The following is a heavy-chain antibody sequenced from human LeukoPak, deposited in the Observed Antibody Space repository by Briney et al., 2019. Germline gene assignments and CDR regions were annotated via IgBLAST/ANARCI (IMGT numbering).Heavy chain of an antibody. V-gene: IGHV3-7*01. J-gene: IGHJ4*02. D-gene: IGHD1-26*01. Sequence: GGSLRLSCAASGFPLSHYWMSWVRQTPAKGLEWVANIKEDGSEKYSADSVKGRFTISRDNAKNALYLQMNSLRVEDTAVYFCAGGDSASKIDYWGQGTLVTVSS. CDR3: AGGDSASKIDY. CDR2: IKEDGSEK. CDR1: GFPLSHYW.